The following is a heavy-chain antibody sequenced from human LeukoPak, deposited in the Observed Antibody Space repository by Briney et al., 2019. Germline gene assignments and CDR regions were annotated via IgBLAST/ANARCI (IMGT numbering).Heavy chain of an antibody. J-gene: IGHJ1*01. CDR2: IYYSGST. Sequence: PSETLSLTCTVSGGSISSYYWSWIRQPPGKGLEWIGYIYYSGSTNYNPSLKSRVTISVDTSKNQFSLKLSSVTAADTAVYYCARHYDSSGYLYFQHWGQGTLSPSPQ. CDR1: GGSISSYY. D-gene: IGHD3-22*01. CDR3: ARHYDSSGYLYFQH. V-gene: IGHV4-59*08.